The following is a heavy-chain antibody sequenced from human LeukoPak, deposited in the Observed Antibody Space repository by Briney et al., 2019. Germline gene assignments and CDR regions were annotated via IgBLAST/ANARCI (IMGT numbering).Heavy chain of an antibody. CDR2: IDHSGST. D-gene: IGHD5-24*01. CDR1: GGSFSGYY. Sequence: PSETLSLTCAVYGGSFSGYYWSWIRQPPGKGLEWIGEIDHSGSTKYNPSLKSRVTISVDTSKNQFSMSLSSVTAADTAVYYCARVKEMDTTFYYFYYYMDVWGKGTTVTVSS. CDR3: ARVKEMDTTFYYFYYYMDV. J-gene: IGHJ6*03. V-gene: IGHV4-34*01.